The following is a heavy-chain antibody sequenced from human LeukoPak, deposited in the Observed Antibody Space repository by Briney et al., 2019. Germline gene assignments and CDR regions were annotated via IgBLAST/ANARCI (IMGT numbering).Heavy chain of an antibody. CDR2: IIPILGIA. D-gene: IGHD2-15*01. V-gene: IGHV1-69*02. Sequence: ASVKVSCKASGYTFTGYYMHWVRQAPGQRLEWMGRIIPILGIANYAQKFQGRVTITADKSTSTAYMELSSLRSEDTAVYYCACRGGKGAFDYWGQGTLVTVSS. J-gene: IGHJ4*02. CDR3: ACRGGKGAFDY. CDR1: GYTFTGYY.